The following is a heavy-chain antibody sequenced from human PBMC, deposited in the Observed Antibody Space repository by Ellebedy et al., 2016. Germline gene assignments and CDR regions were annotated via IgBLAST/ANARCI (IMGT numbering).Heavy chain of an antibody. CDR3: ARRRRCSGGSCYQSHHLGGPFGP. Sequence: SETLSLTCTVYGGSFSGCYWSWIRQPPGKGLEWIGEINHSGSTNYNPSLKSRVTISVDTSKNQFSLKLSSVTAADTAVYYCARRRRCSGGSCYQSHHLGGPFGPWGQGTLVTVSS. J-gene: IGHJ5*02. CDR2: INHSGST. D-gene: IGHD2-15*01. V-gene: IGHV4-34*01. CDR1: GGSFSGCY.